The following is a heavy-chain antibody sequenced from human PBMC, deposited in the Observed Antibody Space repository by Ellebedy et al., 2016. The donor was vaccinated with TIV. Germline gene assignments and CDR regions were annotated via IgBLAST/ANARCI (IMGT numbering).Heavy chain of an antibody. D-gene: IGHD4-11*01. CDR1: GFTFSRYT. CDR2: IDSSGGDT. Sequence: GESLKISCAASGFTFSRYTINWVRQAPGKGLEWVSSIDSSGGDTHYADSVKGRFTISRDNARNSLYLQMNSLRVEDTAVYYCVRFPRGAPFVDYLHYMDVWGKGTTVIVSS. J-gene: IGHJ6*03. V-gene: IGHV3-21*01. CDR3: VRFPRGAPFVDYLHYMDV.